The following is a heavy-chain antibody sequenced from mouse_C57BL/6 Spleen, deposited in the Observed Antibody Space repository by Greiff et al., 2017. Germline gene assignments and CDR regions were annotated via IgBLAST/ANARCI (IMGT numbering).Heavy chain of an antibody. V-gene: IGHV5-17*01. D-gene: IGHD2-1*01. CDR3: ARDGYGNYFFDY. CDR1: GFTFSDYG. CDR2: ISSGSSTI. J-gene: IGHJ2*01. Sequence: EVKLMESGGGLVKPGGSLKLSCAASGFTFSDYGMHWVRQAPEKGLEWVAYISSGSSTIYYADTVKGRFTISRDNAKNTLFLQMTSLRSEDTAMYYCARDGYGNYFFDYWGQGTTLTVSS.